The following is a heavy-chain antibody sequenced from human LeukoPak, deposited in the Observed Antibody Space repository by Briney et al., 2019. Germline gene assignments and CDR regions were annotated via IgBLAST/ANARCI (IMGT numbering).Heavy chain of an antibody. Sequence: ASVKVSCKASGYTFINYGLSWMRQAPGQGLEWMGWISGYNGKTKYAQRLQGRVTMTTDTSTSTAYMELRSLRSDDTAVYYCARLMVRGVLYYYYYYMDVWGKGTTVTISS. J-gene: IGHJ6*03. CDR3: ARLMVRGVLYYYYYYMDV. CDR1: GYTFINYG. D-gene: IGHD3-10*01. V-gene: IGHV1-18*01. CDR2: ISGYNGKT.